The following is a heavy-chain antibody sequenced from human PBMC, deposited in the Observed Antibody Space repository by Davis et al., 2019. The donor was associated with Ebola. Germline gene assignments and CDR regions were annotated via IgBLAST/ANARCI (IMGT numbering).Heavy chain of an antibody. J-gene: IGHJ4*02. V-gene: IGHV3-53*01. CDR3: AKDSRGYNKPFDY. D-gene: IGHD3-10*01. CDR2: IHSHGST. Sequence: GESLKISCAVSGLTVSSNYMSWVRQAPGKGLEWVSVIHSHGSTYYADSVKGRFTISRDNSKNTLYLQMNSLRAEDTAVYYCAKDSRGYNKPFDYWGQGTLVTVSS. CDR1: GLTVSSNY.